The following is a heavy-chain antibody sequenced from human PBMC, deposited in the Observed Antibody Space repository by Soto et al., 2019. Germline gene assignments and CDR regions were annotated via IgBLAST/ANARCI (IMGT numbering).Heavy chain of an antibody. CDR1: VFTFSNYA. V-gene: IGHV3-23*01. Sequence: GSLRLSCAASVFTFSNYAMSWVRQAPGKGLEWVSAISGSGGSTYYADSVKGRFTISRDNSKNTLYLQMNSLRAEDTALYYCAKDWFGDPNSEFDSWGQGTLVTVSS. D-gene: IGHD3-10*01. CDR3: AKDWFGDPNSEFDS. J-gene: IGHJ4*02. CDR2: ISGSGGST.